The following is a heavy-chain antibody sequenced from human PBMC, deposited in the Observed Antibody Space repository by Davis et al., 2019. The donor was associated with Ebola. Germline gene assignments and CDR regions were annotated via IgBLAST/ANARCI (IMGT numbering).Heavy chain of an antibody. D-gene: IGHD3-10*01. CDR2: INAGNGNT. Sequence: ASVKVSCKASGYTFTSYAMHWVRQAPGQRLEWMGWINAGNGNTKYSQKFQGRVTITRDTSASTAYMELSSLRSEDTAVYYCAREAGEFYYYGMDVWGQGTTVTVSS. J-gene: IGHJ6*02. CDR3: AREAGEFYYYGMDV. CDR1: GYTFTSYA. V-gene: IGHV1-3*01.